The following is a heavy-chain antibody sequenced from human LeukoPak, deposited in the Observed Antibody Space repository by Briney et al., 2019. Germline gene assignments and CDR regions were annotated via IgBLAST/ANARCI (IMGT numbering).Heavy chain of an antibody. CDR1: GFTFSSYA. V-gene: IGHV3-23*01. Sequence: PGGSLRLSCAASGFTFSSYAMSWVRQAPGKGLEWVSAISGSGGSTYYADSVKGRFTISRDNSKNTLYLQMNSLRAEDTAVYYCAKDRYSSGYYSWFDPWGQGTLVTVSS. J-gene: IGHJ5*02. D-gene: IGHD3-22*01. CDR3: AKDRYSSGYYSWFDP. CDR2: ISGSGGST.